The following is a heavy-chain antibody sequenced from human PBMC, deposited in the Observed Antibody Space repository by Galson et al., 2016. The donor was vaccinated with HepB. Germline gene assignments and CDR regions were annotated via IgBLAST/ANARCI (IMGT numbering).Heavy chain of an antibody. D-gene: IGHD3-22*01. J-gene: IGHJ4*02. CDR1: GGTFNSFV. CDR2: IIPFFATS. CDR3: AREYYYDTNDFYYGRGFGS. V-gene: IGHV1-69*13. Sequence: SVKVSCKASGGTFNSFVFSWVRQAPGQGLEWMGGIIPFFATSNYAQKFQGRVTITADESTSSAYMELNNLRSEDTAIYFCAREYYYDTNDFYYGRGFGSWGQGTLVIVSS.